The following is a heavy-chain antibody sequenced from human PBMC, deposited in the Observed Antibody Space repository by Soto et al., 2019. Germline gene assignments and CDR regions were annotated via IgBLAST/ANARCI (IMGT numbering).Heavy chain of an antibody. V-gene: IGHV4-59*12. CDR3: ARARATIAAAAIFDC. CDR1: GGSISSYY. Sequence: PSETLSLTCTVSGGSISSYYWSWIRQPPGKGLEWIGYIYRTGSTNYNPSLESRLTISVDKSKNQFSLKLTSVTAADTAVYYCARARATIAAAAIFDCWGQGTLVTVS. J-gene: IGHJ4*02. D-gene: IGHD6-13*01. CDR2: IYRTGST.